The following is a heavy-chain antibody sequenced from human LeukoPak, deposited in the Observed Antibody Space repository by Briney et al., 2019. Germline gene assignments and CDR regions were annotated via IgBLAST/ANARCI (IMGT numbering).Heavy chain of an antibody. CDR2: IWYDGSNK. V-gene: IGHV3-33*01. CDR1: GFTFSSYG. D-gene: IGHD3-3*01. J-gene: IGHJ4*02. Sequence: PGRSLRLSCAASGFTFSSYGVHWVRQAPGKGLEWVAVIWYDGSNKYYADSVKGRFTISRDNSKNTLYLQMNSLRAEDTAVYYCARIRGTIFGVVDYWGQGTLVTVSS. CDR3: ARIRGTIFGVVDY.